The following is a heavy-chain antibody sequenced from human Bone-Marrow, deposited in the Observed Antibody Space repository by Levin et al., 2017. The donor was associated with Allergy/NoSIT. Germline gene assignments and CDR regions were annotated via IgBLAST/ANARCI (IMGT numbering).Heavy chain of an antibody. CDR1: GGSISTSDW. V-gene: IGHV4-4*02. J-gene: IGHJ3*01. CDR3: ASPLFDH. Sequence: PSETLSLTCTVSGGSISTSDWWTWVRQPPGKGLEWIGEIYHTGSTNYNPSLKSRMSISVDKSKNQFSLKLSSLTAADTAVYYCASPLFDHWGQGTMVIVSS. CDR2: IYHTGST. D-gene: IGHD3-9*01.